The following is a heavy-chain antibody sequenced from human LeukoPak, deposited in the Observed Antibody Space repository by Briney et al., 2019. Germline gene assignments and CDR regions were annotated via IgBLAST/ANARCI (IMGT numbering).Heavy chain of an antibody. D-gene: IGHD1-1*01. J-gene: IGHJ3*02. V-gene: IGHV4-39*07. CDR2: IYYSGST. CDR3: ARVALEPPGTAAFDI. CDR1: GGSISSSSYY. Sequence: SETLSLTCTVSGGSISSSSYYWGWIRQPPGKGLEWIGSIYYSGSTYYNPSLKSRVTISVDTSKNQFSLKLSSVTAADTAVYYCARVALEPPGTAAFDIWGQGTMVTVSS.